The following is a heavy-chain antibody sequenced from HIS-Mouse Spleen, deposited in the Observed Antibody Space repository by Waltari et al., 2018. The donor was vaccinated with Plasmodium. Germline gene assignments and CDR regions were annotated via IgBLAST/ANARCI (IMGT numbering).Heavy chain of an antibody. CDR2: ISTISSYI. CDR3: ARAREPDY. CDR1: GFTFSSYS. J-gene: IGHJ4*02. Sequence: EVQLVESGGGLVKPGGSLRLSCAASGFTFSSYSMNWVRLAPGKGLEWVSSISTISSYIYYADSVTGRFTISRDNARNSRYLQMNSLRAEDTAVYYCARAREPDYWGQGTLVTVSS. V-gene: IGHV3-21*01.